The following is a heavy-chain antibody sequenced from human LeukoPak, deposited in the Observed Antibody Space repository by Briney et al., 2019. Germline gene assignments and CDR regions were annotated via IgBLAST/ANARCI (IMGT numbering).Heavy chain of an antibody. CDR1: GFTFSSYA. CDR2: ISGSGGST. V-gene: IGHV3-23*01. D-gene: IGHD1-1*01. J-gene: IGHJ4*02. CDR3: AKAPNWNDGPLYYFDY. Sequence: PGGSLRLSXAASGFTFSSYAMSWVRQAPGKGMEWVSAISGSGGSTYYADSVKGRFTISRDNSKNTLYLQMNSLRAEDTAVYYCAKAPNWNDGPLYYFDYWGQGTLVTVSS.